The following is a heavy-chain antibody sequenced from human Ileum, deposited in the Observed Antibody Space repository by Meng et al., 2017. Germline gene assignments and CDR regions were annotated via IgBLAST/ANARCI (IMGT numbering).Heavy chain of an antibody. D-gene: IGHD1-7*01. CDR1: GGSISSSNW. Sequence: QAQLTAPGPGVVKPSGTLSRTCAVSGGSISSSNWWSWVRQPPGKGLEWIGEIYHSGSTNYNPSLKSRVTISVDKSKNQFSLKLSSVTAADTAVYYCASLRYNWNYSADYWGQGTLVTVSS. CDR3: ASLRYNWNYSADY. CDR2: IYHSGST. V-gene: IGHV4-4*02. J-gene: IGHJ4*02.